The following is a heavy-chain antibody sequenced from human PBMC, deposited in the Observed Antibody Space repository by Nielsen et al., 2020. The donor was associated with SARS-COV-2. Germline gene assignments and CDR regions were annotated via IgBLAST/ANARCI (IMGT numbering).Heavy chain of an antibody. CDR2: FDPEDGET. V-gene: IGHV1-24*01. Sequence: ASVKVSCKVSGYTLTELSMHWVRQAPGKGLEWMGGFDPEDGETIYAQKFQGRVTMTEDTSTDTAYMELSSLRSEDTAVYYCATAGSRKARSYYDFWSGYYTRPSWFDPWGQGTLVTVSS. D-gene: IGHD3-3*01. CDR3: ATAGSRKARSYYDFWSGYYTRPSWFDP. J-gene: IGHJ5*02. CDR1: GYTLTELS.